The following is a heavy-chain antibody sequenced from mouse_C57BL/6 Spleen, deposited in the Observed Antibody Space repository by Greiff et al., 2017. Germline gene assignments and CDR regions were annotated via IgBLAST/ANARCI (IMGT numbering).Heavy chain of an antibody. D-gene: IGHD1-1*01. Sequence: ESGAELVKPGASVKMSCKASGYTFTTYPIEWMKQNHGKSLEWIGNFHPYNDDTKYNEKFKGKATLTVEKSSSTVYLELSRLTSDDSAVYYCARSYYGSSYWYFDVWGTGTTVTVSS. J-gene: IGHJ1*03. CDR1: GYTFTTYP. V-gene: IGHV1-47*01. CDR3: ARSYYGSSYWYFDV. CDR2: FHPYNDDT.